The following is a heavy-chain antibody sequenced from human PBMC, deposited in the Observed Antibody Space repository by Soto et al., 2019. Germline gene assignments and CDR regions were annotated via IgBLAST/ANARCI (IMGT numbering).Heavy chain of an antibody. Sequence: GGSLRLSCAASGFTFNSYGIHWVRQAPGKGLEWVAVISHDGSKTNYADTVKGRVTISRDNSKDTVYLQMNSLRAEDTAVYYCAKVDNEYQLLSDGYYYYGMDVWGQGTTVTVSS. V-gene: IGHV3-30*18. D-gene: IGHD2-2*01. CDR3: AKVDNEYQLLSDGYYYYGMDV. CDR2: ISHDGSKT. J-gene: IGHJ6*02. CDR1: GFTFNSYG.